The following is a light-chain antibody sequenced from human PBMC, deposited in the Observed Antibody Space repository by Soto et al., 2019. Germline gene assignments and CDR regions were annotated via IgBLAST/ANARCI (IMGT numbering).Light chain of an antibody. Sequence: DIQMTQSPSTLSASVGDRVTITCRASQNIHNWLAWYQQEPEKAPKLXIYDAYSLASGVLSRFSGSGSGTDFTLTISSLQPEDFATYYCQQVNNYPLTFGGGTQVDNK. V-gene: IGKV1-5*01. J-gene: IGKJ4*01. CDR1: QNIHNW. CDR3: QQVNNYPLT. CDR2: DAY.